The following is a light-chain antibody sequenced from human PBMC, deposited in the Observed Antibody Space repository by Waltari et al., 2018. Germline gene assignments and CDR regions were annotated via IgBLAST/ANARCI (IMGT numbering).Light chain of an antibody. CDR1: ENIRRY. V-gene: IGKV1-39*01. J-gene: IGKJ3*01. CDR2: TAS. Sequence: DIQMTQSPASLSASVGERVTLTCRASENIRRYLNWYQQKPGKAPKLLIQTASNWQSGVPSRFSGSGSGTDFTLTISSLHPDDFATYFCQQSYSTPVFTFGPGTKVDVK. CDR3: QQSYSTPVFT.